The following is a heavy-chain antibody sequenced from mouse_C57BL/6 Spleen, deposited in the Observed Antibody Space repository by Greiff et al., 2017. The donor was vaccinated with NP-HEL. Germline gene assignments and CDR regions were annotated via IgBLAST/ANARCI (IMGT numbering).Heavy chain of an antibody. D-gene: IGHD1-1*01. CDR3: ARDSYYGSSFYWYFDV. Sequence: EVKLVESEGGLVQPGSSMKLSCTASGFTFSDYYMAWVRQVPEKGLEWVANINYDGSSTYYLDSLKSRFIISRDNAKNILYLQMSSLKSEDTATYYCARDSYYGSSFYWYFDVWGTGTTVTVSS. CDR2: INYDGSST. V-gene: IGHV5-16*01. CDR1: GFTFSDYY. J-gene: IGHJ1*03.